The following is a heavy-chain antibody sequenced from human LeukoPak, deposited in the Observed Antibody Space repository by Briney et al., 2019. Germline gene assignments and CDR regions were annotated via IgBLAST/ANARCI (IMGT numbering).Heavy chain of an antibody. J-gene: IGHJ4*02. V-gene: IGHV4-39*01. CDR3: ARTPCSSTSCHNFDY. D-gene: IGHD2-2*02. CDR2: IYYSGST. CDR1: GGSISSSSYY. Sequence: PSETLSLTCTVSGGSISSSSYYWGWVRQPPGKGLEWIGSIYYSGSTYYNPSLMSRVTISVDTSKNQFSLKLSSVTAADTAVYYCARTPCSSTSCHNFDYWGQGTLVTVSS.